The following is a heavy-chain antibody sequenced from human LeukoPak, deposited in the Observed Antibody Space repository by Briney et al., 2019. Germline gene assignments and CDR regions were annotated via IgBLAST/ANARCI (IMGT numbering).Heavy chain of an antibody. Sequence: SETLSLTCTVSGGSISSGGYYWRWIRQHPGKGLEWIGYIYYSGSTYYNPSLKSRVTISVDTSKNQFSLKLSSVTAADTAVYYCASADSTLFDPWGQGTLVTVSS. CDR2: IYYSGST. V-gene: IGHV4-31*03. D-gene: IGHD3-22*01. CDR1: GGSISSGGYY. J-gene: IGHJ5*02. CDR3: ASADSTLFDP.